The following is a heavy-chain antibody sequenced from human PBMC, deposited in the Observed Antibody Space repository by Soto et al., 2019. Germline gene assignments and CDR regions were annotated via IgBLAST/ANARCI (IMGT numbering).Heavy chain of an antibody. CDR1: GFSVSDYW. D-gene: IGHD5-12*01. CDR3: TRGASGYWNFDI. Sequence: EVQLVESGGGLVQPGGSLRLCCVGYGFSVSDYWMHWVRQAPGKGLMWVSRSNGAGSDTSYADSVKGRLTISRDNAKNTLYLQMTSLEPEDSAVYYCTRGASGYWNFDIWGLGTLVTVSS. V-gene: IGHV3-74*01. J-gene: IGHJ4*02. CDR2: SNGAGSDT.